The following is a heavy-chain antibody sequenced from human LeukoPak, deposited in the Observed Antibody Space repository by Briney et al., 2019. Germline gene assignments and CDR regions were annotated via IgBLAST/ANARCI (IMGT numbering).Heavy chain of an antibody. Sequence: GESLKISCKGSGYSFTSYWIGWVRQMPGKGLECMGIIYPGDSDTRYSPSFQGQVTISPDKSISTAYLQWSSLKASDTAMYYCARQGEYCSGGSCYSGYLDYWGQGTLVTVSS. CDR2: IYPGDSDT. CDR3: ARQGEYCSGGSCYSGYLDY. V-gene: IGHV5-51*01. CDR1: GYSFTSYW. D-gene: IGHD2-15*01. J-gene: IGHJ4*02.